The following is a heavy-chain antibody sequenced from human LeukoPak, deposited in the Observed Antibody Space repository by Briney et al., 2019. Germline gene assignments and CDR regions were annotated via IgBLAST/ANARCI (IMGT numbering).Heavy chain of an antibody. CDR1: GYTFTSYF. CDR3: ARDSHTYAYDF. D-gene: IGHD2-2*02. Sequence: GASVKVSCKPSGYTFTSYFVHWVRRAPGQGLEWMGVIRPGDTYTSYPQKFQGRVTMTRDTSARTVYMELSSLRSEDTVVYYCARDSHTYAYDFWGQGTLVTVSS. V-gene: IGHV1-46*01. J-gene: IGHJ4*02. CDR2: IRPGDTYT.